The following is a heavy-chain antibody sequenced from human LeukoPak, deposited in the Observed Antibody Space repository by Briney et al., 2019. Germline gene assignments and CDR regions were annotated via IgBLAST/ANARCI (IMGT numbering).Heavy chain of an antibody. D-gene: IGHD3-10*01. CDR3: AKAMVRGVDYFYYYMDD. CDR1: GFTFSSYG. J-gene: IGHJ6*03. CDR2: ISGSGGST. V-gene: IGHV3-23*01. Sequence: PGGSLRLSCAASGFTFSSYGMSWVRQAPGKGLEWVSAISGSGGSTYYADSVKGRFTISRDNSKNTLYLQMNSLRAEDTAVYYCAKAMVRGVDYFYYYMDDWGKGTTVTISS.